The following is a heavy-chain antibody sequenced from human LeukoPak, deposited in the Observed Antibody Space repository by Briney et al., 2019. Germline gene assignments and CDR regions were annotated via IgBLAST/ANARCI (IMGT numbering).Heavy chain of an antibody. V-gene: IGHV3-73*01. CDR1: GFTFSDSA. Sequence: GGSLKLSCAASGFTFSDSAFRWVRQPSGKGLEWVGRIKSKPNNYAKAYTASVKGRFTISRDDSRNTAYLQRNSLNTADTAMYYCTRHLTGGTPFDYWGQGTLVSVSS. D-gene: IGHD3-16*01. J-gene: IGHJ4*02. CDR3: TRHLTGGTPFDY. CDR2: IKSKPNNYAK.